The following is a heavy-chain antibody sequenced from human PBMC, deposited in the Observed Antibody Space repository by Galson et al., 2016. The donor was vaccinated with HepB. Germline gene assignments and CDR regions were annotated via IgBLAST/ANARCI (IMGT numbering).Heavy chain of an antibody. CDR2: INSDGGST. J-gene: IGHJ4*02. CDR1: GITFSNYW. V-gene: IGHV3-74*01. Sequence: SLRLSCAASGITFSNYWMHWVRQAPGKGLVWVSRINSDGGSTYYADSVKGRFTISRDTAKNMLYLQMNSLRVEDTAVYFCASGCFYTDLVDYWGQGTLVTVSS. D-gene: IGHD2/OR15-2a*01. CDR3: ASGCFYTDLVDY.